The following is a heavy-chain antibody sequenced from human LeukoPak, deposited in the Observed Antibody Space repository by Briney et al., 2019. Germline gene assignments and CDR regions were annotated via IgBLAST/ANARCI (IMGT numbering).Heavy chain of an antibody. Sequence: GRSLTLSWAASGLTFDNYAMHWVRQAPGNGLEWVSGISWDGGSIGYADSVKGRFTISRDNAKNSLYLQMNSLRAEDMALYYCAKGRGVAVAGTFDYWGQGTLVTVSS. J-gene: IGHJ4*02. CDR1: GLTFDNYA. D-gene: IGHD6-19*01. V-gene: IGHV3-9*03. CDR2: ISWDGGSI. CDR3: AKGRGVAVAGTFDY.